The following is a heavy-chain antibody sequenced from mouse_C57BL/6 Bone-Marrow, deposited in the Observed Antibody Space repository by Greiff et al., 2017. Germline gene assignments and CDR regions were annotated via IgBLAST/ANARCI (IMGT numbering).Heavy chain of an antibody. CDR1: GYAFSSYW. CDR2: IYPGDGDT. J-gene: IGHJ3*01. V-gene: IGHV1-80*01. CDR3: AKEEGYYGSSSWFAY. D-gene: IGHD1-1*01. Sequence: QVQLKQSGAELVKPGASVKISCKASGYAFSSYWMNWVKQRPGKGLEWIGQIYPGDGDTNYNGKFKGKATLTADKSSSTAYMQLSSLTSEDSAVYFCAKEEGYYGSSSWFAYWGQGALVTVSA.